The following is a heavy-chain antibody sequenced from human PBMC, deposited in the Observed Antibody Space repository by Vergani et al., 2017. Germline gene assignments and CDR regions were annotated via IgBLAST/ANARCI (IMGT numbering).Heavy chain of an antibody. J-gene: IGHJ4*02. D-gene: IGHD4/OR15-4a*01. CDR2: IKSDGSIT. Sequence: DVHLAESGGGFFQPGGSLRLSCSASGFSFNSYWMHWVRQVPGKGLLWVSRIKSDGSITAYADSVKGRFTISRDNAQNTLYLQVRSLRLEDTGVYHCVRDRGLCAGGRCCTEAWDYWGQGTPVTVSS. CDR3: VRDRGLCAGGRCCTEAWDY. CDR1: GFSFNSYW. V-gene: IGHV3-74*03.